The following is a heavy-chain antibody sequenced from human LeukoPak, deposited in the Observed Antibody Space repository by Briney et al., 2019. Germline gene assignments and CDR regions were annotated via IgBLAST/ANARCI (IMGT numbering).Heavy chain of an antibody. V-gene: IGHV5-51*01. Sequence: GESLKISCQSSGYTFTTYWIGWVRQMPGEGLELMGIIYPGDSDTTYSPSFQGQVTFSADKSISTAYLQWRSLKASDTAMYYCARNSHSNGMDVWGQGTTVTVS. CDR1: GYTFTTYW. J-gene: IGHJ6*02. CDR3: ARNSHSNGMDV. D-gene: IGHD2-15*01. CDR2: IYPGDSDT.